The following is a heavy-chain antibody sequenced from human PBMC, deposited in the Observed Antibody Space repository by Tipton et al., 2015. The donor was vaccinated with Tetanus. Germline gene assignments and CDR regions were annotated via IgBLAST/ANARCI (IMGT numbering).Heavy chain of an antibody. Sequence: GLVKPSETLSLTCTVSSASVSSAGYYWTWIRQPPGKGLEWIGYIYDSGSTNYNPSLKSRVTMSVDTSKHHFSLRLNSVSTTDTAVYYCARAYSGSWYPDLRLDYWGQGVLVTVSS. J-gene: IGHJ4*02. CDR3: ARAYSGSWYPDLRLDY. CDR2: IYDSGST. D-gene: IGHD6-13*01. CDR1: SASVSSAGYY. V-gene: IGHV4-61*03.